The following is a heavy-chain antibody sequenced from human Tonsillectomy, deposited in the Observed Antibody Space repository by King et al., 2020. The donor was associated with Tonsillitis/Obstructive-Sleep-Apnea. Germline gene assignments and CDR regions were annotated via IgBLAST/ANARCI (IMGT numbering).Heavy chain of an antibody. V-gene: IGHV3-33*01. CDR3: ARGGGEDAFDI. D-gene: IGHD3-16*01. CDR2: IWDDGRNK. Sequence: VQLVESGGGVVQPGRSLRLSCAASVFTFSSYGMHLVRQAPGKGLWGLAVIWDDGRNKYYAASVQGRFTISRDNSKNTLYLQMNSLRAEDTAVYYCARGGGEDAFDIWGQGTMVTVSS. J-gene: IGHJ3*02. CDR1: VFTFSSYG.